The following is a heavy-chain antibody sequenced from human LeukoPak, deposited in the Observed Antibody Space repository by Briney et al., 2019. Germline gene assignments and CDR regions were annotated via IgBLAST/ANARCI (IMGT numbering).Heavy chain of an antibody. D-gene: IGHD2-21*02. J-gene: IGHJ4*02. CDR2: ISYDGSNK. CDR3: AYCGGDCFHFDY. CDR1: GGTFSSYA. Sequence: SCKASGGTFSSYAMHWVRQAPGKGLEWVAVISYDGSNKYYADSVKGRFTISRDNSKNTLYLQMNSLRAEDTAVYYCAYCGGDCFHFDYWGQGTLVTVSS. V-gene: IGHV3-30-3*01.